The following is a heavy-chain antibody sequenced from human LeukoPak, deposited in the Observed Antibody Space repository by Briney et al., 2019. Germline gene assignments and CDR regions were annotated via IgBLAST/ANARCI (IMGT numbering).Heavy chain of an antibody. CDR1: GFTFSSYS. CDR2: ISSSSSYI. Sequence: GGSLRLSCAASGFTFSSYSMNWVRQAPGKGLEWVSSISSSSSYIYYADSVKGRFTISRDNAKNSLYLQMNSLRAEDTAVYYCARDPTRIVVVPAANLMDVRGKGTTVTVSS. J-gene: IGHJ6*03. D-gene: IGHD2-2*01. V-gene: IGHV3-21*01. CDR3: ARDPTRIVVVPAANLMDV.